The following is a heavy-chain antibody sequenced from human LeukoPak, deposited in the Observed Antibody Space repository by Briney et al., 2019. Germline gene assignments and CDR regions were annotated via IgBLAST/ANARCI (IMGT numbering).Heavy chain of an antibody. V-gene: IGHV3-74*01. D-gene: IGHD6-6*01. CDR2: INTDGSNS. CDR3: ARSRYSYSSMD. CDR1: GFTFNNYW. J-gene: IGHJ4*02. Sequence: PGGSLRLSCPASGFTFNNYWMHWVRQGPGKGLVWVSRINTDGSNSNYADSVKGRFTISRDNAKNTLYLQMNSLRAEDTAVYYCARSRYSYSSMDWGQGTLVTVSS.